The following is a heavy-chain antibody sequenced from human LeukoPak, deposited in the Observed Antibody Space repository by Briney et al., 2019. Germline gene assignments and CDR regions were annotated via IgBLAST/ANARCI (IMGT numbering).Heavy chain of an antibody. V-gene: IGHV1-2*02. CDR1: GYTFTGYY. Sequence: ASVKVSCKASGYTFTGYYMHWVRQAPGKGLEWMGWINPNSGGTNYAQKFQGRVTMTRDTSISTAYMELSRLRSDDTAVYYCAREPHSYYYYRDVWGKGTTVTISS. CDR2: INPNSGGT. J-gene: IGHJ6*03. CDR3: AREPHSYYYYRDV.